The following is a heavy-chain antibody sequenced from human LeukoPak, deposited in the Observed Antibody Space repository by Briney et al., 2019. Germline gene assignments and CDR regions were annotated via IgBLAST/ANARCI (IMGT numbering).Heavy chain of an antibody. CDR2: ISSDGSNK. J-gene: IGHJ4*02. V-gene: IGHV3-30*04. CDR3: AKDAEYYYYYFDY. Sequence: GRSLRLSCAASTFTFSSYAMHWVRQAPGKGLEWVTVISSDGSNKYYADSVKGRFTISRDNSKDTLDLQMNSLRAEDTAVYYCAKDAEYYYYYFDYWGQGTLVTVSS. CDR1: TFTFSSYA. D-gene: IGHD2/OR15-2a*01.